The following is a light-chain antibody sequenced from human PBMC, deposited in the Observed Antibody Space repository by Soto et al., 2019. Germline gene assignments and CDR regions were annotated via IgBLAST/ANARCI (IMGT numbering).Light chain of an antibody. CDR3: QQYNNWLRT. CDR1: QSVSSN. J-gene: IGKJ1*01. CDR2: GAS. V-gene: IGKV3-15*01. Sequence: EVVMTQSPATLSVSPGERATLSCRSSQSVSSNLAWYQQKRGQAPRLLIYGASTRATGIPARVSGSGSGTEFTLTISSLQSEDFAVYYCQQYNNWLRTFGQGTKVDNK.